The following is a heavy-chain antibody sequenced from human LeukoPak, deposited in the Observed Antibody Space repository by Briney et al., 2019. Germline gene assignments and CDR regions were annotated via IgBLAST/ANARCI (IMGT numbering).Heavy chain of an antibody. CDR2: MNHSGTT. V-gene: IGHV4-34*01. CDR1: GGSFSGYY. D-gene: IGHD4-17*01. Sequence: PSETLSLTCAVYGGSFSGYYWSWIRQPPGKGLEWIGEMNHSGTTNYNPPLKSRVTISGDTSKNQFSLKLTSVTAADTAVYYCARVDGTTTVTSTTYYYYYGMDVWGQGTTVTVSS. CDR3: ARVDGTTTVTSTTYYYYYGMDV. J-gene: IGHJ6*02.